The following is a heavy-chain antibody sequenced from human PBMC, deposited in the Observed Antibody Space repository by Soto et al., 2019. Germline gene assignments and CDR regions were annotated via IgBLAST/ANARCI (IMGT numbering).Heavy chain of an antibody. CDR3: ARSYGDTQWWFDP. V-gene: IGHV4-30-4*01. Sequence: SETLSLTCTVSDGSIISGDYYWSWIRQPPGKDLEWIGYIYYSGSTYYNPSLKSRVTISVDTSKNQFSLKLSSVTAADTAVYYCARSYGDTQWWFDPWGQGTLVTVPS. CDR2: IYYSGST. D-gene: IGHD4-17*01. CDR1: DGSIISGDYY. J-gene: IGHJ5*02.